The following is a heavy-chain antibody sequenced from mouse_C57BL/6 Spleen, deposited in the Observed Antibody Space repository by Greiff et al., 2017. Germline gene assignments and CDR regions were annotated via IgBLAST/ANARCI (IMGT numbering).Heavy chain of an antibody. Sequence: QRVGSEGGLLQPGSSMKLSCTASGFTFSDYYMTWVRQVPEKGLEWVANINYDGGSTYYLDSLKSRFIISRDNAKNILYLHMSRLTAEDTATYYCARARAGFPLFDYWGQGTTLTVSS. J-gene: IGHJ2*01. CDR2: INYDGGST. D-gene: IGHD3-3*01. CDR3: ARARAGFPLFDY. CDR1: GFTFSDYY. V-gene: IGHV5-16*01.